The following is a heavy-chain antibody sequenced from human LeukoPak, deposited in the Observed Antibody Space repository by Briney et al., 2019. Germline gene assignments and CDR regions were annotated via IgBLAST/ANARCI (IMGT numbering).Heavy chain of an antibody. CDR1: GYTFTGYY. CDR2: INTNTGNP. CDR3: ARFYSGSYSYFDY. D-gene: IGHD1-26*01. V-gene: IGHV7-4-1*02. J-gene: IGHJ4*02. Sequence: ASVKVSCKASGYTFTGYYMHWVRQAPGQGLEWMGWINTNTGNPTYAQGFTGRFVFSLDTSVSTAYLQISSLEAEDAAVYYCARFYSGSYSYFDYWGQGTLVTVSS.